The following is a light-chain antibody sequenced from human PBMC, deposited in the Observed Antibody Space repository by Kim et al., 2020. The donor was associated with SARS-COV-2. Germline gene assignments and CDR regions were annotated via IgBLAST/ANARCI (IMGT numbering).Light chain of an antibody. CDR1: NIGSKS. CDR3: QVWDSSSDHVV. Sequence: SITCGGNNIGSKSVHCYQQKPGQAPVLVIYYDSDRPSGIPERFSGSNSGNTATLTISRVEAGDEADYYCQVWDSSSDHVVFGGVTQLTVL. CDR2: YDS. V-gene: IGLV3-21*04. J-gene: IGLJ2*01.